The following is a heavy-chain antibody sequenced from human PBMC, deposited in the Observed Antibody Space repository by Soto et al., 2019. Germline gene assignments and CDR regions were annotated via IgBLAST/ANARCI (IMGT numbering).Heavy chain of an antibody. V-gene: IGHV4-39*01. CDR1: GGPITSRTYS. D-gene: IGHD2-2*03. J-gene: IGHJ6*02. CDR2: IYYRENT. CDR3: ARLNGYCVSTNCHGYYGMDV. Sequence: PSETLSLTCAVSGGPITSRTYSWGWIRQPPGKTLEWIGEIYYRENTYSNPSLLSRVTISVDTSKNEFSLRLSSVTAADTAVYYCARLNGYCVSTNCHGYYGMDVWGQGTTVTVSS.